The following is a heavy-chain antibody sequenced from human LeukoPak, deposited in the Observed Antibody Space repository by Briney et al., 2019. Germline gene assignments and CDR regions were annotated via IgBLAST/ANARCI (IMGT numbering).Heavy chain of an antibody. J-gene: IGHJ4*02. D-gene: IGHD3-16*01. V-gene: IGHV3-21*01. CDR3: ARDNGGDY. CDR1: GFSVGSNY. CDR2: ISSSSSYI. Sequence: GGSLRLSCAASGFSVGSNYMTWVRQAPGKGLEWVSSISSSSSYIYYADSVKGRFTISRDNAENSLYLQMNSLRAEDTAVYYCARDNGGDYWGQGTLVTVSS.